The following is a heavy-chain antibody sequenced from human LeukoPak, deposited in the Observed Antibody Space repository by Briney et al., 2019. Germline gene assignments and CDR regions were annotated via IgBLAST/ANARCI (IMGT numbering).Heavy chain of an antibody. Sequence: SETLSLTCTVSGGSISSSSYYWGWIRQPPGKGLEWIGSIYYSGSTYYNPSLKSRVTISVDTSKNQFSLKVSSVTAADTAVYYCAREGGFYRPLDYSGQGTLVTVSS. CDR1: GGSISSSSYY. CDR3: AREGGFYRPLDY. V-gene: IGHV4-39*07. CDR2: IYYSGST. D-gene: IGHD6-25*01. J-gene: IGHJ4*02.